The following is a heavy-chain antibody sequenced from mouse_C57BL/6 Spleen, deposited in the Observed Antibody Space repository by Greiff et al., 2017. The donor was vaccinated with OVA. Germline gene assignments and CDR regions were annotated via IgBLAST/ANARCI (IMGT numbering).Heavy chain of an antibody. Sequence: QVQLQQSGPELVKPGASVKISCKASGYAFSSSWMNWVKQRPGKGLEWIGRIYPGDGDTNYNGKFKGKATLTADKSSSTAYMQLSSLTSEDSAVYFCARPGDEAYWGQGTLVTVSA. CDR3: ARPGDEAY. CDR2: IYPGDGDT. CDR1: GYAFSSSW. J-gene: IGHJ3*01. D-gene: IGHD3-3*01. V-gene: IGHV1-82*01.